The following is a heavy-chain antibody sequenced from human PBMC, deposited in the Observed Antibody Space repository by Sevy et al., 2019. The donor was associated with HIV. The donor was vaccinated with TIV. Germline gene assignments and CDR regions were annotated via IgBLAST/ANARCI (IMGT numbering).Heavy chain of an antibody. CDR3: TAHSGSHY. J-gene: IGHJ4*02. V-gene: IGHV3-15*01. D-gene: IGHD1-26*01. Sequence: GGSLRLSCAASGFTFNNAWMSWVRQAPGKGLEWVGRIKSKTDGETTGYGAPVKGRFTISRDDSKNMLYLQVSSLKTDDTGVYYCTAHSGSHYWGQGTLVTASS. CDR2: IKSKTDGETT. CDR1: GFTFNNAW.